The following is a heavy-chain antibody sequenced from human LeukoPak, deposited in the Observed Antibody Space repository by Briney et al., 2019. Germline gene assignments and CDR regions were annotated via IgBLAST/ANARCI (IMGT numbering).Heavy chain of an antibody. CDR3: ARGVVVPAAAGAFDI. CDR2: INHSGST. J-gene: IGHJ3*02. CDR1: GGSFCGYY. V-gene: IGHV4-34*01. D-gene: IGHD2-2*01. Sequence: SETLSLTCAVYGGSFCGYYWSWIRQPPGKGLEWIGEINHSGSTNYNPSLKSRVTISVDTSKNQFSLKLSSVTAADTAVYYCARGVVVPAAAGAFDIWGQGTMVTVSS.